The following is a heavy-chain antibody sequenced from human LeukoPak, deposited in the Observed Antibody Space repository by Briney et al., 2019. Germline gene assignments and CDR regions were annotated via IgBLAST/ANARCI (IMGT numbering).Heavy chain of an antibody. Sequence: SETLSLTCTVSGGSIGSYYWSWIRQPPGKGLEWFGYIYYSGSTNYNPSLKSRVTISVDTSKNQFSLKLSSVTAADAAVYYCARVNYYDSSGYLNYGMDVWGQGTTVTVSS. CDR3: ARVNYYDSSGYLNYGMDV. J-gene: IGHJ6*02. CDR1: GGSIGSYY. V-gene: IGHV4-59*01. D-gene: IGHD3-22*01. CDR2: IYYSGST.